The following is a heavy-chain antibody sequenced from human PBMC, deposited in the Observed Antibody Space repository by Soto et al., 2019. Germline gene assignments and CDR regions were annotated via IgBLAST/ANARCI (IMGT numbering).Heavy chain of an antibody. CDR2: ISWNSASM. CDR3: ARSFSDSYYDLDF. CDR1: GFTFDDYA. D-gene: IGHD1-26*01. Sequence: EVQLVESGGGLVQPGRSLRLSSAASGFTFDDYAMHWVRRAPGKGLEWVSGISWNSASMDYADSVKDRFSISRDNAENSLYLQMNILKIEDTACYYCARSFSDSYYDLDFWGQGTLVTVSS. V-gene: IGHV3-9*01. J-gene: IGHJ4*02.